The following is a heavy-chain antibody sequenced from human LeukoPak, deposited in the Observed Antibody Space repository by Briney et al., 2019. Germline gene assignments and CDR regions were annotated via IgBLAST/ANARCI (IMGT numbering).Heavy chain of an antibody. Sequence: PGGSLRLSCAASGFTFSSYAMSWVRQAPGKGLEWVSTISGSGGAGTYYADSVKGRFTISRDNSKNTLYLPMNSLRAEDTAVYYCVKDRGGSPFYGMDVWGQGTTVTASS. CDR1: GFTFSSYA. J-gene: IGHJ6*02. CDR2: ISGSGGAGT. CDR3: VKDRGGSPFYGMDV. V-gene: IGHV3-23*01. D-gene: IGHD1-26*01.